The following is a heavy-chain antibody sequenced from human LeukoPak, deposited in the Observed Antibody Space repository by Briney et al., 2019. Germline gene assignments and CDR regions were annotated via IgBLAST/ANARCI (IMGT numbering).Heavy chain of an antibody. Sequence: GGSLRLSCAASGFILSDYNMNWVCQAPGKGLEWVSFIAISGTYITYADSVKGRFTISRDNAKNSLYLQMNTLRAEDTAVYYCARDLSATARAYDYWGQGTLVTVSS. CDR3: ARDLSATARAYDY. CDR2: IAISGTYI. V-gene: IGHV3-21*01. D-gene: IGHD1-26*01. J-gene: IGHJ4*02. CDR1: GFILSDYN.